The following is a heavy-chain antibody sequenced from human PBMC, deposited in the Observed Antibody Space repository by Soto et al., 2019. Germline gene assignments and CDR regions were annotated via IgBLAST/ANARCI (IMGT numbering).Heavy chain of an antibody. J-gene: IGHJ4*02. CDR2: IYSGGYT. D-gene: IGHD3-10*01. CDR3: AAGPGGGGY. Sequence: EVQLVESGGGLIQPGGSLRLSCAVSGFTVSNNYMSWVRQAPGKGLEGVSVIYSGGYTAYGDSVKGRFTISRDNSKNTLYLQRKSLGAGDRAVFFWAAGPGGGGYWGQGTLVTVSS. V-gene: IGHV3-53*01. CDR1: GFTVSNNY.